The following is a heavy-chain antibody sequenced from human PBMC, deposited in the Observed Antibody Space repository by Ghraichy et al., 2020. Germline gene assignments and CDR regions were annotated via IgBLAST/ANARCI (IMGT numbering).Heavy chain of an antibody. CDR1: GFTFNLHW. CDR2: INQDGIEK. Sequence: GGSLRLSCAASGFTFNLHWMTWVRQAPGKGLEWVANINQDGIEKYYVDSVQGRFTISRDNAKNSLYLQMNNLRAEDVAIYYCARPMYRAMFAADSWGRGTLVTVSS. CDR3: ARPMYRAMFAADS. J-gene: IGHJ4*02. V-gene: IGHV3-7*01. D-gene: IGHD1-26*01.